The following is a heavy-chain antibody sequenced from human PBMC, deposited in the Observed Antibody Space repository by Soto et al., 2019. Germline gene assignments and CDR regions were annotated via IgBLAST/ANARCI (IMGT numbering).Heavy chain of an antibody. CDR3: ESISPGLAFDI. J-gene: IGHJ3*02. CDR2: IYYSGST. CDR1: GGSISSGGYY. V-gene: IGHV4-31*03. Sequence: SETLSLTCTVSGGSISSGGYYWSWIRQHPGKGLEWIGYIYYSGSTYYNPSLKSRVTISVDTSKNQFSLKLSSVTAADTAVYYCESISPGLAFDIWGQGTMVTVSS.